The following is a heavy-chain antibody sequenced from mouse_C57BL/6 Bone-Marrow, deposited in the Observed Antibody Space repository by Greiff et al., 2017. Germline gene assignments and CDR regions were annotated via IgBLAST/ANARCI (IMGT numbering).Heavy chain of an antibody. CDR1: GYTFTSYW. CDR3: AREAYYDYDRFAY. V-gene: IGHV1-55*01. D-gene: IGHD2-4*01. J-gene: IGHJ3*01. CDR2: IYPGSGST. Sequence: VQLQQSGAELVKPGASVKMSCKASGYTFTSYWITWVKQRPGQGLEWIGDIYPGSGSTNYNEKFKSKATLTVDTSSSTAYMQLSSLTSEDSAVYYCAREAYYDYDRFAYWGQGTLVTVSA.